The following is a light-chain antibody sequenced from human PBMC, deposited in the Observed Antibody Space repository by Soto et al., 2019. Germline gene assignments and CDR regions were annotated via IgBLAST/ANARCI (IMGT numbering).Light chain of an antibody. V-gene: IGKV3-20*01. CDR2: GAS. Sequence: EIVLSQSPGTLSLSPGERATLSCRASQSVSRSHLAWYQQKPGQAPRLLIYGASSRATGIADRFSGSGSGTDFTLTISRLEPEDFAVYYCQKYGNSPPYSVGQGTKLEIK. CDR3: QKYGNSPPYS. CDR1: QSVSRSH. J-gene: IGKJ2*03.